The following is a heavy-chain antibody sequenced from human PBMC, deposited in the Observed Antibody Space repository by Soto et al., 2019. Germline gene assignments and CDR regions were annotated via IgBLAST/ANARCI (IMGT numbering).Heavy chain of an antibody. CDR3: ARLTVGATK. D-gene: IGHD1-26*01. Sequence: PSETLSLTCTFSGASISSYYWSWLRQPPGKALEWIGYISDSGSTNYNPSLKSRVTISRDTSKNQFSLKLSSVTAADTAVYYCARLTVGATKWGQGTLVTVSS. J-gene: IGHJ4*02. CDR2: ISDSGST. V-gene: IGHV4-59*08. CDR1: GASISSYY.